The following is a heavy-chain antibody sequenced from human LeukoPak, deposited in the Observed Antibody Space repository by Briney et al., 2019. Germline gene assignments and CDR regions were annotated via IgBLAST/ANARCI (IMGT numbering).Heavy chain of an antibody. CDR2: FNPSGSST. J-gene: IGHJ4*02. V-gene: IGHV1-46*01. D-gene: IGHD1-26*01. CDR1: GYTFTSFY. CDR3: ARAGENYYDFYY. Sequence: ASVTVSCKASGYTFTSFYMHWVRQAPGQGLEWMAIFNPSGSSTTYAQKFQGRVTMTRDTSTSIVYMELSSLGSEDTAVYYCARAGENYYDFYYWGQGALVTVSS.